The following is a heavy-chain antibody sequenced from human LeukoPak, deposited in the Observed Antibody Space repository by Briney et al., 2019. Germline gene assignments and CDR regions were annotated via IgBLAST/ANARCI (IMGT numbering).Heavy chain of an antibody. D-gene: IGHD2-15*01. J-gene: IGHJ4*02. CDR2: INHSGST. Sequence: SETLSLTCAVYGGSFSGYYWSWIRQPPGKGLEWIGEINHSGSTNYNPSLKSRVTISVDTSKNQFSLKLGSVTAADTAVYYCARGQILQYWGQGTLVTVSS. V-gene: IGHV4-34*01. CDR3: ARGQILQY. CDR1: GGSFSGYY.